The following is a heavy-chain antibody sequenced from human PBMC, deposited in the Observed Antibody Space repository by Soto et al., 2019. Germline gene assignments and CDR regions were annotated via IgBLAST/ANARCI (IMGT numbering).Heavy chain of an antibody. D-gene: IGHD1-7*01. Sequence: GGSLRLSCAASGFTVSSNYMSWVRQAPGKGLEWVSRINSDGTTINSADSVKGRFTISRDNAKNTLYLQMDSLRAEDTAVYYCTRAGNYRFDYWGQGTLVTVSS. J-gene: IGHJ4*02. CDR2: INSDGTTI. CDR3: TRAGNYRFDY. CDR1: GFTVSSNY. V-gene: IGHV3-74*01.